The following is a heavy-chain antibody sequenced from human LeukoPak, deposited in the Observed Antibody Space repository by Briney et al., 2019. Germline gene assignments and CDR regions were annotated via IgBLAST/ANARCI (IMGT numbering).Heavy chain of an antibody. D-gene: IGHD6-6*01. V-gene: IGHV3-21*01. CDR2: ISSSSSYI. J-gene: IGHJ4*02. Sequence: GGSLRLSCAASGFTFSSYSMNWVRQAPGKGLEWVSSISSSSSYIYYADSVKGRFTISRDNAKNSLYLQMNSLRAEDTAAYYCARDRWQLAQDFDYWGQGTLVTVSS. CDR1: GFTFSSYS. CDR3: ARDRWQLAQDFDY.